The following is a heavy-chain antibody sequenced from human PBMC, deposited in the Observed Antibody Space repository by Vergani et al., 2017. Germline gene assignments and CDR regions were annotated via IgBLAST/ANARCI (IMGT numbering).Heavy chain of an antibody. CDR2: IYHSGST. J-gene: IGHJ5*02. D-gene: IGHD3-3*01. CDR1: GGSISSGGYS. Sequence: QLQLQESGSGLVKPSQTLSLTCAVSGGSISSGGYSWSWIRQPPGKGLEWIGYIYHSGSTYYNPSLKSRVTISVDRSKNQFSLKLSSVTAADTAVYYCARAHYDLWRGAALWFDPWGQGTLVTVSS. CDR3: ARAHYDLWRGAALWFDP. V-gene: IGHV4-30-2*01.